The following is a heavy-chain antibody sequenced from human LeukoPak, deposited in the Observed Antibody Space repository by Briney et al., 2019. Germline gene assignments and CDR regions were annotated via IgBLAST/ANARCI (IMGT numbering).Heavy chain of an antibody. Sequence: SETLSLTCTVSGGSINSSTYYWAWIRQPPGKRLEWIGSMYYSGSTYYNPSLQSRVTISVDTSKNQFSLKLSSVTAADTAVYYCARHRRDGYNRPLDYWGQGTLVTVSS. CDR1: GGSINSSTYY. J-gene: IGHJ4*02. CDR2: MYYSGST. CDR3: ARHRRDGYNRPLDY. D-gene: IGHD5-24*01. V-gene: IGHV4-39*01.